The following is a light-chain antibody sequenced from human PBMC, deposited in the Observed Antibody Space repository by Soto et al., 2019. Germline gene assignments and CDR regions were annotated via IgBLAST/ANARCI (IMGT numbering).Light chain of an antibody. CDR1: SSDVGGYNS. Sequence: QSALTQPASVSGSPGQSITISCTGSSSDVGGYNSVSWYQQHPGKAPKLMIFEVSNRPSGTSNRFSGSKSVNTASLTISGRQAEDEADYYCASYTSTRTWVFGGGTKLTVL. J-gene: IGLJ3*02. V-gene: IGLV2-14*01. CDR3: ASYTSTRTWV. CDR2: EVS.